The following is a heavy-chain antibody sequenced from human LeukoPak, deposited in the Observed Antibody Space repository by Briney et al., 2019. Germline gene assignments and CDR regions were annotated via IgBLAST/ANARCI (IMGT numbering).Heavy chain of an antibody. CDR2: ISGSGGST. V-gene: IGHV3-23*01. CDR1: GFTVSSNS. J-gene: IGHJ6*03. CDR3: AKRRGLELLYYYYMDV. D-gene: IGHD1-7*01. Sequence: GGSLRLSCTVSGFTVSSNSMSWVRQAPGKGLEWVSAISGSGGSTYYADSVKGRFTISRDNSKNTLFLQMNSLRAEDTAVYYCAKRRGLELLYYYYMDVWGKGTTVTVSS.